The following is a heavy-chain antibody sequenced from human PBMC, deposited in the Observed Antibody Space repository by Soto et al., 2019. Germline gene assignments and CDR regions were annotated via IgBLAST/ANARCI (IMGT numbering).Heavy chain of an antibody. J-gene: IGHJ4*02. D-gene: IGHD3-22*01. CDR2: IIPIFGTA. CDR3: ARGGTYYYDSSGSRVYFDY. CDR1: GGTFSSYA. V-gene: IGHV1-69*13. Sequence: SVKVSCKASGGTFSSYAISWVRQAPGQGLEWMGGIIPIFGTANYAQKFQGRVTITADESTSTAYMELSSLRSEDTAVYYCARGGTYYYDSSGSRVYFDYWGQGTLVTVSS.